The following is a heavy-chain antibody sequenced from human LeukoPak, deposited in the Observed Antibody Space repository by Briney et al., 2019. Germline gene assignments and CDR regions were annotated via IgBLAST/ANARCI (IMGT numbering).Heavy chain of an antibody. J-gene: IGHJ4*02. CDR1: GGTFSSYA. V-gene: IGHV1-69*13. Sequence: ASVTVSCTASGGTFSSYAISWVRQAPGQGLEWMGGIIPIFGTANYAQKFQGRVTITADESTSTAYMELSSLRSEDTAVYYCARGWGYSYGNQQSPFDYWGQGTLVTVSS. CDR2: IIPIFGTA. D-gene: IGHD5-18*01. CDR3: ARGWGYSYGNQQSPFDY.